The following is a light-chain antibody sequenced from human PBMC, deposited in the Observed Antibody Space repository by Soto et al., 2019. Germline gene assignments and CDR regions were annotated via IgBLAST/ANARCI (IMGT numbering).Light chain of an antibody. CDR3: SSYTSSSTVV. Sequence: QSALTQPASVSGSPGQSITISCTGTSSVVGGYNYVSWYQQHPGKAPKLMIYDVSNRPSGVSNRFSGSKSGNTASLTISGLQAEDKADYYCSSYTSSSTVVFGGGTKLTVL. CDR2: DVS. V-gene: IGLV2-14*01. CDR1: SSVVGGYNY. J-gene: IGLJ2*01.